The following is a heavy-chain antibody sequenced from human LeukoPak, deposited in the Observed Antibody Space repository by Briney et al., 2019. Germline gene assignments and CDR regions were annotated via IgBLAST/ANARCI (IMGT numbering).Heavy chain of an antibody. D-gene: IGHD3-9*01. CDR3: ARAVEMTGAFRDNWFDP. CDR1: GFTFSSYA. J-gene: IGHJ5*02. V-gene: IGHV3-30*04. Sequence: PGRTLRLSCAASGFTFSSYAMHWVRQAPGKGLEWVALIPYDGSNKYYADSVKGRFTVSRDNSKNTLYLQMNSLRAEDTAVYYCARAVEMTGAFRDNWFDPWGQGTLVTVSS. CDR2: IPYDGSNK.